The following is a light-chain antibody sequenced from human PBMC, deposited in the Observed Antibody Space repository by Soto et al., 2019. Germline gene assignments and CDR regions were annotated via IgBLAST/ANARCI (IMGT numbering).Light chain of an antibody. CDR3: GTCDSSRSAV. J-gene: IGLJ1*01. CDR1: SSNIGNNY. CDR2: ENN. Sequence: QSVLTQPPSVSAAPGQKVTISCSGSSSNIGNNYVSWYQQLPGTAPKLLIYENNKRPSGIPDRFSGSKSGTSATLGITGLQTGDEADYYCGTCDSSRSAVFGTGTKVTVL. V-gene: IGLV1-51*02.